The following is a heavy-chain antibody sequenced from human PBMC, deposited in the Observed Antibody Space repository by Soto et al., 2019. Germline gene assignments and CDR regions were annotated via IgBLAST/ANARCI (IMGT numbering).Heavy chain of an antibody. J-gene: IGHJ4*02. CDR3: AREGMVRGRGHLDN. Sequence: QVQLVQSGAEVKKPGASVKVSCKASGYTFISYAMHWVRQAPGQRPEWMGWINAGNGDTKYSQRFQGRVTITRDTSARIAYMELSSLGSEDTAVFYCAREGMVRGRGHLDNWGQGTLVTVSS. D-gene: IGHD3-10*01. CDR1: GYTFISYA. CDR2: INAGNGDT. V-gene: IGHV1-3*01.